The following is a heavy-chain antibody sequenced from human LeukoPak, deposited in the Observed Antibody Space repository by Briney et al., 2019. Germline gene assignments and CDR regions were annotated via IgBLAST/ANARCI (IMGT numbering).Heavy chain of an antibody. D-gene: IGHD3-10*01. CDR1: GVTFSSYS. J-gene: IGHJ4*02. CDR3: ARDQYGSGSYSLGSFDY. V-gene: IGHV3-48*02. CDR2: ISSSSSTI. Sequence: PGGSLRLSCAASGVTFSSYSMNWVRQAPGKGLEWVSYISSSSSTIYYADSVKGRFTISRDNAKNSLYLQMNSLRDEDTAVYYCARDQYGSGSYSLGSFDYWGQGTLVTVSS.